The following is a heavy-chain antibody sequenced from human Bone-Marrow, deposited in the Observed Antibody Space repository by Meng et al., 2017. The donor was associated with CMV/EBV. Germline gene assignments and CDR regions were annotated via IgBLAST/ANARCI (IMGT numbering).Heavy chain of an antibody. D-gene: IGHD4-11*01. V-gene: IGHV3-7*01. CDR3: ARDHVLQYAARDYYYYGMDV. Sequence: GGSLRLSCAASGFTFRSYWMSWVRQAPGKGLEWVANIKQDGSEKYYVDSVKGRFTISRDNAKNSLYLQMNSLRAEDTAVYYCARDHVLQYAARDYYYYGMDVWGQGTTVTVSS. CDR1: GFTFRSYW. CDR2: IKQDGSEK. J-gene: IGHJ6*02.